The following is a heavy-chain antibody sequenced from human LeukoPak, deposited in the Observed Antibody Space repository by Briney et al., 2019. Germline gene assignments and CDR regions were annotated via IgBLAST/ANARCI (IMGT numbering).Heavy chain of an antibody. CDR3: ATSVVVPALDY. CDR2: IIPILGIA. V-gene: IGHV1-69*04. Sequence: ASVTVSCKASGGTFSSYAISWVRQAPGQGLEWMGRIIPILGIANYAQKFQGRVTITADKSTSTAYMELSSLRSEDTAVYYCATSVVVPALDYWGQGTLVTVSS. D-gene: IGHD2-2*01. CDR1: GGTFSSYA. J-gene: IGHJ4*02.